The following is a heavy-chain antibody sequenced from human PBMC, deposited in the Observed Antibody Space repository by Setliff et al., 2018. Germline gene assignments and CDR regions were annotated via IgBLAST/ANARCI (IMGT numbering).Heavy chain of an antibody. V-gene: IGHV4-61*09. D-gene: IGHD3-3*01. CDR3: ARAGPTVTFFRVLVISWWDP. CDR2: FHTGGST. CDR1: GDSISSGSYY. J-gene: IGHJ5*02. Sequence: KPSETLSLTCTVSGDSISSGSYYWTWIRQPAGKGLEWIGHFHTGGSTNYNRSLRRRVSISVDTSKNQFSLKLSSVTAADTATYYCARAGPTVTFFRVLVISWWDPWGQGSLVTVSS.